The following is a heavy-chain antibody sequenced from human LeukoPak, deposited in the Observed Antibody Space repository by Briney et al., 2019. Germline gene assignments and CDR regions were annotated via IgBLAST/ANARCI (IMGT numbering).Heavy chain of an antibody. J-gene: IGHJ4*02. CDR1: GFTFSSYG. D-gene: IGHD5-12*01. CDR3: ARSDIVATIPRY. CDR2: IWYDGSNK. Sequence: GGSLRLSCAASGFTFSSYGMHWVRQAPGKGLEWVAVIWYDGSNKYYADSVKGRFTISRDNSKNTLYLQMNSLRAEDTAVYYCARSDIVATIPRYRGQGTLVTVSS. V-gene: IGHV3-33*01.